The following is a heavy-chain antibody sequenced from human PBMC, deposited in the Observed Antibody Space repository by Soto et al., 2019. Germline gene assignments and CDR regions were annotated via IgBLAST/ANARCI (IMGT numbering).Heavy chain of an antibody. V-gene: IGHV4-61*01. Sequence: PSETLSLTCTASGGSVSSGSYYWSWIRQPPGKGLEWIGYIYYSGSTNYNPSLKSRVTISVDTSNNQFSLDLKSVTAADTAVYYCATLPPRIVVTVLPMPSWGQGTLVTVSS. CDR2: IYYSGST. J-gene: IGHJ1*01. CDR3: ATLPPRIVVTVLPMPS. D-gene: IGHD2-15*01. CDR1: GGSVSSGSYY.